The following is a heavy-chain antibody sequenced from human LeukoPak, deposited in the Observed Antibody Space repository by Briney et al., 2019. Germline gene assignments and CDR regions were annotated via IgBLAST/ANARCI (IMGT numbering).Heavy chain of an antibody. CDR1: GFTFSSYG. Sequence: TGGSLRLSCAASGFTFSSYGMHWVRQAPGKGLEWVAFIRYDGSNKYYADSVKGRFTISRDNSKNTLYLQMNSLRAEDTAAYYCSLRHFDYWGQGTLVTVSS. D-gene: IGHD4-17*01. J-gene: IGHJ4*02. V-gene: IGHV3-30*02. CDR3: SLRHFDY. CDR2: IRYDGSNK.